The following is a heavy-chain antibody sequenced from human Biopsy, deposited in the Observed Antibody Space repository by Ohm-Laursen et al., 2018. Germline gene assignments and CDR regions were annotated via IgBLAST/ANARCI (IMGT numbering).Heavy chain of an antibody. Sequence: TLSLTWTVSGGSITDDYWSWIRQPPGKGLEWIGFISKGGDTTYNPSLRGRVAISVDTSKNQFSLKLSSVTAADTAIFFCARLYRLDDYWNDDPPDAFDVWGQGTRVTVSS. CDR1: GGSITDDY. J-gene: IGHJ3*01. D-gene: IGHD1-1*01. CDR3: ARLYRLDDYWNDDPPDAFDV. CDR2: ISKGGDT. V-gene: IGHV4-59*01.